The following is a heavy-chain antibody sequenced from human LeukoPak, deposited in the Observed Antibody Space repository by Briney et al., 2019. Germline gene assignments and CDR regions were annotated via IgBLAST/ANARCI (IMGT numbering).Heavy chain of an antibody. V-gene: IGHV1-69*06. CDR3: ARDLIYGSGSLGD. CDR2: IIPIFGTA. Sequence: SVKVSCKASGGTFSSYAISWVRQAPGQGLEWMGGIIPIFGTANYAQKFQGRVTITADKSTSTAYMELSSLRSEDTAVYYCARDLIYGSGSLGDWGQGTLVTVSS. CDR1: GGTFSSYA. D-gene: IGHD3-10*01. J-gene: IGHJ4*02.